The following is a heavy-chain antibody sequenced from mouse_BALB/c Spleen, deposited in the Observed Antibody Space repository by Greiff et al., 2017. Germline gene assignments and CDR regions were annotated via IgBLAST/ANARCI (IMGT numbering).Heavy chain of an antibody. J-gene: IGHJ3*01. V-gene: IGHV5-6-4*01. CDR2: ISSGGSYT. CDR1: GFTFSSYT. D-gene: IGHD2-1*01. CDR3: TRDGYGNRFAY. Sequence: EVQLVESGGGLVKPGGSLKLSCAASGFTFSSYTMSWVRQTPEKRLEWVATISSGGSYTYYPDSVKGRFTISRDNAKNTLYLQMSSLKSEDTAMYYCTRDGYGNRFAYWGQGTLVTVSA.